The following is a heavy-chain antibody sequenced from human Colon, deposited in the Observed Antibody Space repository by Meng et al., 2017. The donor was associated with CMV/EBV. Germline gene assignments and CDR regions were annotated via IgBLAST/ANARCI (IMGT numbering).Heavy chain of an antibody. Sequence: QITWKEAVPTLVKRTQTLTLTCTFSVFSLNTYEVGVGWFLQPPGKAPEWLALIYWDDDKRYRSSLGNRLTLTHDASKNQVVLTMTDMDPVDTATYYCAHKSLPAAFFDYWSQGTLVTVSS. CDR3: AHKSLPAAFFDY. CDR1: VFSLNTYEVG. D-gene: IGHD2-2*01. J-gene: IGHJ4*02. V-gene: IGHV2-5*02. CDR2: IYWDDDK.